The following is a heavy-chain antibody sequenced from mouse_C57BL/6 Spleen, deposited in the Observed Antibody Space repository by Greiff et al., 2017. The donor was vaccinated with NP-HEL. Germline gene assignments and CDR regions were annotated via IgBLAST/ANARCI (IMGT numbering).Heavy chain of an antibody. V-gene: IGHV1-62-2*01. D-gene: IGHD2-1*01. CDR2: FYPGSGSI. J-gene: IGHJ2*01. Sequence: VQLQQSGAELVKPGASVKLSCKASGYTFTEYTIHWVKQRSGQGLEWIGWFYPGSGSIKYNEKFKGKATLTADKSSSTAYMELRSLTSEDSAVYFCASHEEDDEGYYVDYWGEGTTLAVSA. CDR1: GYTFTEYT. CDR3: ASHEEDDEGYYVDY.